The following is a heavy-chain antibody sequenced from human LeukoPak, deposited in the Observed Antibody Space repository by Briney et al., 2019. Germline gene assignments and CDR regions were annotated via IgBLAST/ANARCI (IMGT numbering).Heavy chain of an antibody. D-gene: IGHD5-12*01. CDR3: ARDGYSGNDGL. CDR2: IYHSGST. V-gene: IGHV4-59*01. J-gene: IGHJ4*02. CDR1: GGSISTYY. Sequence: SETLSLTCTVSGGSISTYYWSWIRQPPGKGLEWIGYIYHSGSTKYNPSLKSRVTISVDTSKNQFSLKLSSVTAADTAVYYCARDGYSGNDGLWSRGTLVTVSS.